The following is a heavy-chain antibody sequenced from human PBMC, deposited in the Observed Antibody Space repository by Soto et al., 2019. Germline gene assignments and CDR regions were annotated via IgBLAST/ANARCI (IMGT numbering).Heavy chain of an antibody. CDR1: GGSISSYY. CDR2: IYYSGST. D-gene: IGHD3-10*01. Sequence: SETLSLTCTFSGGSISSYYWSWIRQPPGKGLEWIGYIYYSGSTNYNPSLKSRVTISVDTSKNQFSLKLSSVTAADTAVYYCGRAVDYGSGRTFDYWGQGTLVTAPQ. J-gene: IGHJ4*02. CDR3: GRAVDYGSGRTFDY. V-gene: IGHV4-59*01.